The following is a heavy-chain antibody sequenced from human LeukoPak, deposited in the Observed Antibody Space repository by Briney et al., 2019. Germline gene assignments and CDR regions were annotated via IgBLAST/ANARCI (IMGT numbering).Heavy chain of an antibody. D-gene: IGHD2-15*01. CDR3: ARDSVREGSFPLHYYYYGMDV. V-gene: IGHV3-7*01. Sequence: GGSLRLSCAASGFTFSSYWMSWVRQAPGKGLEWVANIKQDGSEKYYVDSVKGRFTISRDNAKNSLYLQMNSLRAEDTAVYYCARDSVREGSFPLHYYYYGMDVWGQGTTVTVSS. CDR1: GFTFSSYW. CDR2: IKQDGSEK. J-gene: IGHJ6*02.